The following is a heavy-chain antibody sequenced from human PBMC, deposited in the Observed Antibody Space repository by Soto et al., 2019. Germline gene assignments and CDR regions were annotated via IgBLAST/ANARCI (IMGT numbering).Heavy chain of an antibody. CDR1: DASVSSDSYF. V-gene: IGHV4-61*01. CDR3: ARIVVGVTVDL. D-gene: IGHD1-26*01. CDR2: ISHTGDT. J-gene: IGHJ4*02. Sequence: PSETLSLTCTVSDASVSSDSYFWTWIRQPPGKGLEWIAYISHTGDTNYNPSLKSRVTISIDTSRNQFSLTVTSVTAADPAAYFCARIVVGVTVDLWGQGSLVTVSS.